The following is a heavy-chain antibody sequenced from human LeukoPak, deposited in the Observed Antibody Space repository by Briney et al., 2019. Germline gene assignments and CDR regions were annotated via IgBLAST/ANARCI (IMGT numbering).Heavy chain of an antibody. J-gene: IGHJ4*02. D-gene: IGHD3-3*01. CDR1: GFTFSSHS. Sequence: KPGGSLRLSCAASGFTFSSHSMNWVRQAPGKGLEWVSYISSSSTYIYYAASLKGRFAFSRDNARDSLFLQMNSLRAEDSGIYYCARDPRLEISGMVIDMLDYWGQGTLVTVSS. CDR2: ISSSSTYI. CDR3: ARDPRLEISGMVIDMLDY. V-gene: IGHV3-21*01.